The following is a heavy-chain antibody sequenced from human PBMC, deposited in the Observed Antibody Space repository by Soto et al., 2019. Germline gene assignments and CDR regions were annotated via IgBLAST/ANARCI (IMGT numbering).Heavy chain of an antibody. D-gene: IGHD4-17*01. Sequence: PSETLSLTCTVSGSSVSSGSYYWSWIRQPPGKGLEWIVYIYYSGSTNYNPPLKSRVTISVDTSKNQFSLKLSSVTAADTAVYYCARRDGFGYGDYDSHLSAFDIWGQGTMVTVSS. J-gene: IGHJ3*02. CDR1: GSSVSSGSYY. CDR2: IYYSGST. V-gene: IGHV4-61*01. CDR3: ARRDGFGYGDYDSHLSAFDI.